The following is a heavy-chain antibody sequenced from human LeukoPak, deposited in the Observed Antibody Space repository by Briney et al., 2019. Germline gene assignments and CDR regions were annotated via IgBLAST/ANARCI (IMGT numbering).Heavy chain of an antibody. CDR1: GFTFSNYW. V-gene: IGHV3-7*05. CDR2: IKQDGSEK. Sequence: GGSLRLSCAASGFTFSNYWMLWVRQAPGKGLEWVANIKQDGSEKRYADSVRGRFTVSRDNAHTSLYLQMSSLRAEDTALYYCARASDPWLQLTWGQGTLVTVSS. CDR3: ARASDPWLQLT. D-gene: IGHD5-24*01. J-gene: IGHJ5*02.